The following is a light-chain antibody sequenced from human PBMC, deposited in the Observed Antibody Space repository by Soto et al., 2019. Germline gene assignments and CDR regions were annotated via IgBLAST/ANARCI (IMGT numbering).Light chain of an antibody. V-gene: IGLV1-44*01. CDR3: AAWDDSLNARGV. Sequence: QAVVTQPPSASGTPGQRVTISCSGSRSNIGNNAVSWYQQLPGTAPKLLIYNNNQRPSGVPDRFSDSKSGNSAALAISGLQSEDEADYYCAAWDDSLNARGVFGGGTKVTVL. CDR1: RSNIGNNA. J-gene: IGLJ3*02. CDR2: NNN.